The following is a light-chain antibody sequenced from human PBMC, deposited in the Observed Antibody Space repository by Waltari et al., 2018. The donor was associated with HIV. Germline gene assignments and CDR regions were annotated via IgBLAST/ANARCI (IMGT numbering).Light chain of an antibody. Sequence: SYDLTQPPSVSVSPGQTASITCPGDSLGNRFVSWYQQRPGQSPMLVIYQDSKRPSGIPERFSGSNSGYTATLTISETQALDEAAYYCQAWDTSAYVFGTGTEVTVL. CDR3: QAWDTSAYV. CDR2: QDS. V-gene: IGLV3-1*01. CDR1: SLGNRF. J-gene: IGLJ1*01.